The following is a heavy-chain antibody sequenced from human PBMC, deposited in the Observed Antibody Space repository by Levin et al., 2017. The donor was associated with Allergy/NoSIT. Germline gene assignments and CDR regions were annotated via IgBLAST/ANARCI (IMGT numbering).Heavy chain of an antibody. D-gene: IGHD6-19*01. V-gene: IGHV3-30*18. Sequence: GESLKISCAASGFTFSSYGMHWVRQAPGKGLEWVAVISYDGSNKYYADSVKGRFTISRDNSKNTLYLQMNSLRAEDTAVYYCANEGIAVDVVYWGQGTLVTVSS. CDR3: ANEGIAVDVVY. CDR1: GFTFSSYG. CDR2: ISYDGSNK. J-gene: IGHJ4*02.